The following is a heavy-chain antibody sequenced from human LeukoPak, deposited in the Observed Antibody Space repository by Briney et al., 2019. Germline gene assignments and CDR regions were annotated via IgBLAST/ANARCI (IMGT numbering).Heavy chain of an antibody. V-gene: IGHV1-2*02. D-gene: IGHD4-17*01. CDR1: GYTFTSYD. CDR2: INPNSGGT. J-gene: IGHJ1*01. CDR3: ARDPEYGDYGEYFQH. Sequence: ASVKVSCKASGYTFTSYDINWVRQATGQGLEWMGWINPNSGGTNYAQKFQGRVTMTRDTSISTAYMGLSRLRSDDTAVYYCARDPEYGDYGEYFQHWGQGTLVTVSS.